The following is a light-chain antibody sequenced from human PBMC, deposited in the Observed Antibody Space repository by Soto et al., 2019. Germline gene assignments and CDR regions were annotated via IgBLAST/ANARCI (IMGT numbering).Light chain of an antibody. V-gene: IGKV3-15*01. Sequence: EIIMTQSPATLSVSPGERVTLSCRASQGVGSTLAWYRQQPGQAPRLLIYDAYIRASGVPARFSGSGSGTEFTLTIRGLQSEDFAVYFCQHYKTWPLAFGGGTKVDIK. CDR3: QHYKTWPLA. CDR1: QGVGST. J-gene: IGKJ4*01. CDR2: DAY.